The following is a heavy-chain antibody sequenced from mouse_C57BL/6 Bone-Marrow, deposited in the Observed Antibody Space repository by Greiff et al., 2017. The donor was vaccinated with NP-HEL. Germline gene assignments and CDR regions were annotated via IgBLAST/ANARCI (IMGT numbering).Heavy chain of an antibody. CDR3: ARNCGYYFDY. Sequence: VQLQQSGAELVRPGASVKLSCKASGYTFTDYYINWVKQRPGQGLEWIARIYPGSGNTYYNEKFKGKATLTAEKSSSTAYMQLSSLTSEDSAVYFCARNCGYYFDYWGQGTTLTVSS. V-gene: IGHV1-76*01. CDR1: GYTFTDYY. J-gene: IGHJ2*01. CDR2: IYPGSGNT. D-gene: IGHD1-1*02.